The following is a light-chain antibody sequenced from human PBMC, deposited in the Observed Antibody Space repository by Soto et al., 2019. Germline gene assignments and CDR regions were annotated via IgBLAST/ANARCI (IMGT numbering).Light chain of an antibody. Sequence: QSALTQPASVSGSSGQSITISCTGTSSDVGSYNLVSWHQHHPGKAPKLIIYEGDKRPSGVSNCFSGSKSGNTASLTISGLQAEDEADYYCCSYALGSTLAFGRGTKLTVL. V-gene: IGLV2-23*01. J-gene: IGLJ2*01. CDR3: CSYALGSTLA. CDR2: EGD. CDR1: SSDVGSYNL.